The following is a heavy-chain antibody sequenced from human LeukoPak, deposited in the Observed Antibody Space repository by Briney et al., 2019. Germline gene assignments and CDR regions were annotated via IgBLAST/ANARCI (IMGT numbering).Heavy chain of an antibody. J-gene: IGHJ4*02. Sequence: ASVKVSCKTSGYTLRSHGISWVRQAPGQGLEWMGWISGYTGYTGYAQKFQGRITMTTDTSTSTAYMELRSLGPDDTAVYYCARLGLRDVNTVTDDYFDYWGQGTLVTVHS. D-gene: IGHD4-17*01. CDR1: GYTLRSHG. CDR2: ISGYTGYT. V-gene: IGHV1-18*01. CDR3: ARLGLRDVNTVTDDYFDY.